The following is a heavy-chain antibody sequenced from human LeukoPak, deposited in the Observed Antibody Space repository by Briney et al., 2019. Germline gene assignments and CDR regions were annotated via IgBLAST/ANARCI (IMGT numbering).Heavy chain of an antibody. Sequence: ASVKVSCKASGYNFTTYGSSWVGQAPGQGLEWMGWISAYNGNTNYAQKLQGRVTMTTDTSTSTAYMELRSLRSDDTAVYYCARLWDGGSYRIDYWGQGTLVTVSS. D-gene: IGHD1-26*01. V-gene: IGHV1-18*04. CDR3: ARLWDGGSYRIDY. J-gene: IGHJ4*02. CDR2: ISAYNGNT. CDR1: GYNFTTYG.